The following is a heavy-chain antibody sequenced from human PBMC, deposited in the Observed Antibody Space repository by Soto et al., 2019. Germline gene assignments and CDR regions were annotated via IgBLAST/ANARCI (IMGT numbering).Heavy chain of an antibody. V-gene: IGHV3-66*01. CDR2: IYSGGST. D-gene: IGHD6-13*01. CDR1: GFTVSSNY. J-gene: IGHJ3*02. CDR3: ARGAAGTDAFDI. Sequence: GGXLRLSCAASGFTVSSNYMSWVRQAPGKGLEWVSVIYSGGSTYYADSVKGRFTISRDNSKNTLYLQMNSLRAEDTAVYYCARGAAGTDAFDIWGQGTMVTVSS.